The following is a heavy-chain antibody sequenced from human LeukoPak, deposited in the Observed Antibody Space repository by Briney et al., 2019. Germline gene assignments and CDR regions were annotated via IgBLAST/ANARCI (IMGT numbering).Heavy chain of an antibody. D-gene: IGHD3-22*01. V-gene: IGHV3-23*01. Sequence: GGSLRLSCAASGFTFSSYAMSWVRQAPGKGLEWVSAISGSGGSTYYADSVKGRFTISRDNSKNTLYPQMNSLRAEDTAVYYCAKWDYYDSSGYYYFDYWGQGTLVTVSS. CDR2: ISGSGGST. CDR3: AKWDYYDSSGYYYFDY. CDR1: GFTFSSYA. J-gene: IGHJ4*02.